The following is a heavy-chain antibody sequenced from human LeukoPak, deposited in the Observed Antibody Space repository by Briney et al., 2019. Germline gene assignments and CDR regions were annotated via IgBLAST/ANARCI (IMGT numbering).Heavy chain of an antibody. V-gene: IGHV4-4*02. Sequence: PSGTLSLTCAVSGGSISSSNWWSWVRQPPGKGLEWIGEIYHSGKINYNPSLKSRVTISVDTSKNQFSLKLSSVTAADTAVYYCARDSDSRAMVRGVIGAFDIWGQGTMVTVSS. J-gene: IGHJ3*02. CDR1: GGSISSSNW. CDR3: ARDSDSRAMVRGVIGAFDI. D-gene: IGHD3-10*01. CDR2: IYHSGKI.